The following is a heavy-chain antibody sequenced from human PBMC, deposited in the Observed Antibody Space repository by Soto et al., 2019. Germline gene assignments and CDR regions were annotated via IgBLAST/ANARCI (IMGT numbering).Heavy chain of an antibody. D-gene: IGHD3-10*01. CDR2: ISAYNGNT. CDR3: AREAFGVHVSWFDP. CDR1: GYIFTTYS. V-gene: IGHV1-18*01. Sequence: GASWNVSCKASGYIFTTYSLAWVQQALGQGLEWMGWISAYNGNTNYAQKFQGRVTMTTDTSTNTAYMELRSLRSDDTAVYFCAREAFGVHVSWFDPWGQGTLVTVSS. J-gene: IGHJ5*02.